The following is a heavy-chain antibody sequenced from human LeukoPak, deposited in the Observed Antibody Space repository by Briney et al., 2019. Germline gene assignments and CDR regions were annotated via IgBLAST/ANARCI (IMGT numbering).Heavy chain of an antibody. V-gene: IGHV4-39*07. D-gene: IGHD3-22*01. CDR3: ASELPDYDSSP. CDR1: GGSISSYY. CDR2: IYYSGST. Sequence: SETLSLTCTVSGGSISSYYWGWIRQPPGKGLEWIGSIYYSGSTYYNPSLKSRVTISVDTSKNQFSLKLSSVTAADTAVYYCASELPDYDSSPWGQGTLVAVSS. J-gene: IGHJ5*02.